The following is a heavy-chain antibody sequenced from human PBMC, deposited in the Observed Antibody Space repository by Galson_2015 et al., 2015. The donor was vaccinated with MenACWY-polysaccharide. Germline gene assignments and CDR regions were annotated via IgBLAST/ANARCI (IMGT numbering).Heavy chain of an antibody. CDR3: ATGSRWYTLFDP. D-gene: IGHD6-13*01. CDR1: GFSFSSHA. CDR2: ISDSGGST. V-gene: IGHV3-23*01. J-gene: IGHJ5*02. Sequence: SLRLSCAASGFSFSSHAMSWLRQAPVKGLEWVSAISDSGGSTYYAGSVKGRFTISRDNSKNTLYLQMNSLRAEDTAVYYCATGSRWYTLFDPWGQGTLVTVSS.